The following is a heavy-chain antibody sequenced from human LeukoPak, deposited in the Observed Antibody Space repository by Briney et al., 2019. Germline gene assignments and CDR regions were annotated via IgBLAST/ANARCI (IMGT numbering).Heavy chain of an antibody. CDR3: ARLAAAGFDFDY. Sequence: PGGSLRLSCAASGFTFSSYAMHWVRQAPGKGLEWVAVISYDGSNKYYADSVKGRFTISRDNSKNTLYLQMNSLRAEDTVVYYCARLAAAGFDFDYWGQGTLVTVSS. CDR1: GFTFSSYA. V-gene: IGHV3-30*04. D-gene: IGHD6-13*01. CDR2: ISYDGSNK. J-gene: IGHJ4*02.